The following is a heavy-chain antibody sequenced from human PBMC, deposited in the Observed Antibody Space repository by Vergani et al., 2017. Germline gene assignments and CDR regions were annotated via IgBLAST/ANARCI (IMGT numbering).Heavy chain of an antibody. CDR3: AHXDIFDDNYEYFDY. J-gene: IGHJ4*02. D-gene: IGHD4-11*01. CDR2: IYWNDDK. CDR1: GFSVSSSGVG. V-gene: IGHV2-5*01. Sequence: QITLKESGPTLVKPTQTLTLTCTVSGFSVSSSGVGVAWLRQPPGKALECLAIIYWNDDKRYSPSLMGRLTIAKDTSRNQVVLTMTNMDPVDTATYYSAHXDIFDDNYEYFDYWGPGTLVTVSS.